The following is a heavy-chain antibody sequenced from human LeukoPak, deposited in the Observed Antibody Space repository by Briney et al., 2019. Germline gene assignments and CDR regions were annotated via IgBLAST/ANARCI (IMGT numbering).Heavy chain of an antibody. V-gene: IGHV3-11*04. D-gene: IGHD2-15*01. Sequence: PGGSLRLSCAASGFTFSDYYMSWIRQAPGKGLEWVSYISSSGSTIYYADSVKGRFTISRDNAKNSLYLQMNSLRAEDTAVYYCASDIVVVVAAWADYAFDIWGQGTMVTVSS. CDR1: GFTFSDYY. CDR2: ISSSGSTI. CDR3: ASDIVVVVAAWADYAFDI. J-gene: IGHJ3*02.